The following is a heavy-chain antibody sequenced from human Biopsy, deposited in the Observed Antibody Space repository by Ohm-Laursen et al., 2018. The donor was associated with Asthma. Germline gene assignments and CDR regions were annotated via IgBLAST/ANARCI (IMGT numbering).Heavy chain of an antibody. Sequence: SDTLSLTCSVSGGSMSSSYSWGWIRQPPGKGLEWIGNIHYSDSTYSNPSLKSRVTISVDTSKKQISLRLSSVIAADTAVYYCAGFCSGGNCPDHWGQGTLVTVSS. CDR3: AGFCSGGNCPDH. D-gene: IGHD2-15*01. CDR1: GGSMSSSYS. J-gene: IGHJ4*02. CDR2: IHYSDST. V-gene: IGHV4-59*07.